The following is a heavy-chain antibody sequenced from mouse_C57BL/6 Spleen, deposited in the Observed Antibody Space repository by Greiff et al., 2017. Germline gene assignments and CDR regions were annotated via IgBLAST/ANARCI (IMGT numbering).Heavy chain of an antibody. CDR3: ARLGTHYYFDY. CDR1: GFTFSDYG. D-gene: IGHD4-1*01. J-gene: IGHJ2*01. V-gene: IGHV5-17*01. Sequence: EVMLVESGGGLVKPGGSLKLSCAASGFTFSDYGMHWVRQAPEKGLAWVAYISSGSSTIYYADTVKGRFTISRDNAKNTLFLQMTSLRSEDTAMYYCARLGTHYYFDYWGQGTTLTVSS. CDR2: ISSGSSTI.